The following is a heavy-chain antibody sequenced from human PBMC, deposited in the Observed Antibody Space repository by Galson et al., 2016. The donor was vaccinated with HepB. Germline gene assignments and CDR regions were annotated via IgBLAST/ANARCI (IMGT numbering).Heavy chain of an antibody. J-gene: IGHJ5*02. CDR1: GDIFRSHW. V-gene: IGHV5-51*01. D-gene: IGHD1-26*01. CDR2: IYPGDSDT. CDR3: ASQRFSGSYGWFDP. Sequence: SGAEVKKPGESLKISCLGSGDIFRSHWIAWVRQKPGKGLEWMGPIYPGDSDTKYSPSFQGRVTISADKSLSTAYLQWSSLKASDTATYYCASQRFSGSYGWFDPWGQGTQVTVSS.